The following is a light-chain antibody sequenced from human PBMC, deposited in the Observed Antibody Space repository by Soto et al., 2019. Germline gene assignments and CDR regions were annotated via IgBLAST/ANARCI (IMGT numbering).Light chain of an antibody. Sequence: EIVMTQSPATLSVSPGERATLSCRASQSISSNLAWYQQRPGQAPRLLIYGASTRAPGIPARFTGSGSGTEFTLTISSLPSEDFAVYYCQQYNNWPRTFGQGTKVDIK. J-gene: IGKJ1*01. CDR1: QSISSN. V-gene: IGKV3-15*01. CDR3: QQYNNWPRT. CDR2: GAS.